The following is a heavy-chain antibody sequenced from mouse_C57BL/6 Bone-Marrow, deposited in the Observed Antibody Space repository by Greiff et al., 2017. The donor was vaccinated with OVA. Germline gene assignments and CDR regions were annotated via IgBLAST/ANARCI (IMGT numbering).Heavy chain of an antibody. V-gene: IGHV5-6*01. CDR2: SSRGGSYT. Sequence: EVQLVESGGDLVKPGGSLKLSCAASGFTFSSYGMSWVRQTPDKRLEWVATSSRGGSYTYYPDSVKGRFAIARDNAKNTLYLQMSSLKSEDTAMYYCARQGYGSWFAYWGQGTLVTVSA. J-gene: IGHJ3*01. D-gene: IGHD2-2*01. CDR3: ARQGYGSWFAY. CDR1: GFTFSSYG.